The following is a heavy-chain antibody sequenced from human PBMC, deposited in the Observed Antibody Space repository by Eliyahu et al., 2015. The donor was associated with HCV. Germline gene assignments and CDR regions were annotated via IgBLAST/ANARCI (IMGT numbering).Heavy chain of an antibody. CDR1: GFTFSSXG. Sequence: QVQLVESGGGVVQPGRSLRLXCAASGFTFSSXGMHWVRQAPGKGLEWVAVISYDGSNKYYADSVKGRFTISRDNSKNTLYLQMNSLRAEDTAVYYCAKETYSSSWLDYYGMDVWGQGTTVTVSS. J-gene: IGHJ6*02. D-gene: IGHD6-13*01. V-gene: IGHV3-30*18. CDR3: AKETYSSSWLDYYGMDV. CDR2: ISYDGSNK.